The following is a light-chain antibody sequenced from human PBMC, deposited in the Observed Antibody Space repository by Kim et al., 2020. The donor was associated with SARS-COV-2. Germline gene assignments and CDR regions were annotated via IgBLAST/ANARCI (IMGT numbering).Light chain of an antibody. CDR3: QQRSNWPLT. V-gene: IGKV3-11*01. Sequence: SLAPGGRATPSCRASQSVSSYFSWYQQKPGQAPRLLNYDASNRATGIPARFSGSGSGTDFTFTISSLEPEDFAVYYCQQRSNWPLTFGGGTKQEI. J-gene: IGKJ4*01. CDR1: QSVSSY. CDR2: DAS.